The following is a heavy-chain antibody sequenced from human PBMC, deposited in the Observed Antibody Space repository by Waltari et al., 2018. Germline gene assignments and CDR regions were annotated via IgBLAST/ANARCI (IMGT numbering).Heavy chain of an antibody. CDR3: AREVPKDAFDI. V-gene: IGHV1-2*06. CDR2: INPNSGGT. CDR1: GYTFTGEY. Sequence: QVQLVQSGAEVKKPGASGKVCCKGYGYTFTGEYMHGGRQAPGQGLEWMGRINPNSGGTNYAQKFQGRVTMTRDTSISTAYMDLRRLRSDDTAVYYCAREVPKDAFDIWGQGTMVTVSS. J-gene: IGHJ3*02.